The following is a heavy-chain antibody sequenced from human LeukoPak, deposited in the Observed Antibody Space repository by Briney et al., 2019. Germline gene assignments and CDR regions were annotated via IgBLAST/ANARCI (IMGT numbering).Heavy chain of an antibody. CDR1: GITLSNYG. Sequence: GGSLRLSCAGSGITLSNYGMSWVRQAPGKGLEWVAGISGSGGSTIYADSVKGRFTISRDNPKNTLYLQMNSLRAEDTAFYFCAKRGVVIRVFLVGFHKEAFYFESWGQGALVTVSS. V-gene: IGHV3-23*01. CDR3: AKRGVVIRVFLVGFHKEAFYFES. D-gene: IGHD3/OR15-3a*01. CDR2: ISGSGGST. J-gene: IGHJ4*02.